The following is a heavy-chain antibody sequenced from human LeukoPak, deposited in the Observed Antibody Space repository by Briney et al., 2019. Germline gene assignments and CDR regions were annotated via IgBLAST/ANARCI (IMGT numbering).Heavy chain of an antibody. CDR3: ARKFLGSRGYYFDY. J-gene: IGHJ4*02. V-gene: IGHV4-39*01. D-gene: IGHD3-10*01. CDR2: IYYHENT. Sequence: SETLSLTCTVSGGSISSSSDYWGWIRQAPGKGLEWIGSIYYHENTYYNSSLKSRVTISVDTSKNQFSLKLNSVTAADTAVYFCARKFLGSRGYYFDYWGQGTPVTVSS. CDR1: GGSISSSSDY.